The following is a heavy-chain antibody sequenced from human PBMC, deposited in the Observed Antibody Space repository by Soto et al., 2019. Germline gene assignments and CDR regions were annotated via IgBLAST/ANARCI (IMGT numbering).Heavy chain of an antibody. CDR2: IYWDDGK. J-gene: IGHJ1*01. Sequence: ESGPTLVNPTQTLTLTCVFSGFSLNTGGVTVGWIRQPPGKALEWVAPIYWDDGKRYSPSLKSRLTITKETSRNQVVLTMTNVDPEDTATYFCAHSPAPRVYFQHWGEGTLVTVSS. D-gene: IGHD3-10*01. CDR1: GFSLNTGGVT. V-gene: IGHV2-5*02. CDR3: AHSPAPRVYFQH.